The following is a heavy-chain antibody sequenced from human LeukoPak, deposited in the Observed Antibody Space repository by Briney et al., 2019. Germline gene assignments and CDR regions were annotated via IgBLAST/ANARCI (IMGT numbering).Heavy chain of an antibody. D-gene: IGHD6-25*01. CDR1: GGSISSSSYY. Sequence: PSETLSLTYTVSGGSISSSSYYWGWIRQPPGKGLEWIGSIYYSGSTYYNPSLKSRVTISVDTSKNQFSLKLSSVTAADTAVYYCARLYSSDAFDIWGQGTMVTVSS. CDR2: IYYSGST. CDR3: ARLYSSDAFDI. J-gene: IGHJ3*02. V-gene: IGHV4-39*07.